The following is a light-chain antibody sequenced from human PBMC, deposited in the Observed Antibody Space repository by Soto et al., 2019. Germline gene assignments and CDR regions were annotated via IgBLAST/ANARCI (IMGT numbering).Light chain of an antibody. V-gene: IGLV2-14*03. J-gene: IGLJ1*01. CDR2: GVS. CDR3: YSYRSSSTTFYV. CDR1: SSDIGGSEY. Sequence: QSALTQPASVSGSPGQSITISCAGTSSDIGGSEYVAWYQQHHGKAPKLMIYGVSNRPSGVSNRFSGSKSGNTASLTISGLQAEDEADYFCYSYRSSSTTFYVFGTGTKLTVL.